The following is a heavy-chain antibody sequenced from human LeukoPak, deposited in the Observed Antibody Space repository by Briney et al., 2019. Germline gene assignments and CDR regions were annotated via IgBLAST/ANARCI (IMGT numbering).Heavy chain of an antibody. CDR1: GGSFSGYY. D-gene: IGHD3/OR15-3a*01. CDR2: INHSGST. J-gene: IGHJ4*02. CDR3: ARVGSGTGYVSRWTRDY. Sequence: SETLSLTCAVYGGSFSGYYWSWIRQPPGKGLEWIGEINHSGSTNYNPSLKSRVTISVDTSKNQFSLKLSSVTAADTAVYYCARVGSGTGYVSRWTRDYWGQGTLVTVSS. V-gene: IGHV4-34*01.